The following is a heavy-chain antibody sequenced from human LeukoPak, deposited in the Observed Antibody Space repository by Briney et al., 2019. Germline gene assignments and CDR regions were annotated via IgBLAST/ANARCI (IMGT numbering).Heavy chain of an antibody. CDR1: GGTFSSYA. V-gene: IGHV1-69*04. CDR3: ARDRSTKYYYDSSGYYFDY. J-gene: IGHJ4*02. CDR2: IIPIFGIA. D-gene: IGHD3-22*01. Sequence: ASVTVSCKASGGTFSSYAISWVRQAPGQGLEWMGRIIPIFGIANYAQKFQGRVTITADKSTSTAYMELSSLRSEDTAVYYCARDRSTKYYYDSSGYYFDYWGQGTLVTVSS.